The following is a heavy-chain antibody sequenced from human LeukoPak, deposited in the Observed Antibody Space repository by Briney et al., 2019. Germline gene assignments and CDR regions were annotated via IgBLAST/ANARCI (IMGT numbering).Heavy chain of an antibody. J-gene: IGHJ4*02. D-gene: IGHD3-10*01. CDR3: ARDRPPYGSGSPFDY. CDR1: GGTFSSYA. Sequence: ASVKVSCKASGGTFSSYAISWVRQAPGQGLEWMGGIIPIFGTANYAQKFQGRVTITADESTSTAYMELSSLRSDDTAVYYCARDRPPYGSGSPFDYWGQGTLVTVSS. CDR2: IIPIFGTA. V-gene: IGHV1-69*13.